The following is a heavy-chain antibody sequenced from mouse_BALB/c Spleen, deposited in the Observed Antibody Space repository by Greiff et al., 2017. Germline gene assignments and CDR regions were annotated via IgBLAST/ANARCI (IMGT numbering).Heavy chain of an antibody. CDR3: VRPIITTGAMDY. Sequence: VKDRFTISRDDSQSMLYLQMNNLKTEDTAMYYCVRPIITTGAMDYWGQGTSVTVSS. D-gene: IGHD1-2*01. V-gene: IGHV10S3*01. J-gene: IGHJ4*01.